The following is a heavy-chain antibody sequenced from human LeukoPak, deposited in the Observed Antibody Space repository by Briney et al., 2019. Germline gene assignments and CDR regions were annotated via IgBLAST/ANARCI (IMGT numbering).Heavy chain of an antibody. V-gene: IGHV3-23*01. J-gene: IGHJ4*02. CDR3: AKSRFLEWLFDY. D-gene: IGHD3-3*01. CDR1: GFTFSSYA. Sequence: GGSLRLSCAVSGFTFSSYAMSWVRQAPGKGLEWVSAISGSGGSTYYADSVKGRFTISRDNSKNTLYLQMNSLRAEDTAVYYCAKSRFLEWLFDYWGQGTLVTVSS. CDR2: ISGSGGST.